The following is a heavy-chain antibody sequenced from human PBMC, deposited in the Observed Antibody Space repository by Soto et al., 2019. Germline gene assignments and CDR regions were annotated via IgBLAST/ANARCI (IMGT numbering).Heavy chain of an antibody. V-gene: IGHV1-69*08. CDR3: ARDGFGEYHWFDP. CDR1: GGTFSSYN. D-gene: IGHD3-10*01. Sequence: QVQLVQSGAEVKKPGSSVKVSCKASGGTFSSYNISWVRQAPGQGLEWMGRIIPILGIANYAQKFQGRVTMTADKSTSTAYMELSSLRSEDTAVYYCARDGFGEYHWFDPWGQGTLVTVSS. J-gene: IGHJ5*02. CDR2: IIPILGIA.